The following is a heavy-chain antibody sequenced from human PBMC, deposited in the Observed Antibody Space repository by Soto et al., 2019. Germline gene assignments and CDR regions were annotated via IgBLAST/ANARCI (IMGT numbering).Heavy chain of an antibody. D-gene: IGHD3-22*01. CDR1: GGSISSGDYY. V-gene: IGHV4-30-4*01. CDR3: ARVEGYYDSSGYNGFDP. J-gene: IGHJ5*02. CDR2: IYYSGST. Sequence: QVQLQESGPGLVKPSQTLSLTCTVSGGSISSGDYYWTWIRQPPGKGLEWIGYIYYSGSTHYNPSLKSRLTISIDTSKNQFSLKLSSVTAADTAVYYCARVEGYYDSSGYNGFDPWGQGTLVTVSS.